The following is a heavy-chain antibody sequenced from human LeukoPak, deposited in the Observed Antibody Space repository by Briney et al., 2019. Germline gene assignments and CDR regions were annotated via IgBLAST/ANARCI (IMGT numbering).Heavy chain of an antibody. CDR1: GGSISSSSYY. V-gene: IGHV4-39*07. D-gene: IGHD3-10*01. CDR3: ARSPYDGGFGEFNGDY. CDR2: IYYSGST. Sequence: SETLSLTCTVSGGSISSSSYYWGWIRQPPGKGLEWIGSIYYSGSTSYNPSLKSRAAISVDMSENHFSLKLTSVTAADTAIYYCARSPYDGGFGEFNGDYWGQGTLVTVSS. J-gene: IGHJ4*02.